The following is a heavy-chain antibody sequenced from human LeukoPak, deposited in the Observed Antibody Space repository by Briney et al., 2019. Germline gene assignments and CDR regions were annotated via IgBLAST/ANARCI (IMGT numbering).Heavy chain of an antibody. CDR1: GFTFSSYW. J-gene: IGHJ4*02. D-gene: IGHD2-2*02. CDR2: INTDGSST. V-gene: IGHV3-74*01. Sequence: PGGSLRLSCAASGFTFSSYWMHWVRHAPGKGLVWVSRINTDGSSTSYADSVKGRFTISRDNAKNTLYLQMNSLRAEDTAVYYCAGTKCSSTSCYSEDGTLNWGQGTLVTVSS. CDR3: AGTKCSSTSCYSEDGTLN.